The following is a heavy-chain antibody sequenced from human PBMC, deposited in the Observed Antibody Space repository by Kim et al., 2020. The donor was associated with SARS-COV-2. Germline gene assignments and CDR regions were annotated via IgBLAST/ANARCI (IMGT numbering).Heavy chain of an antibody. J-gene: IGHJ5*02. V-gene: IGHV4-59*13. CDR3: SRGSSRSGWYGGWFVT. CDR1: GGSISNNY. CDR2: SYDSGST. Sequence: SETLSLTCTVSGGSISNNYWCWIWQRPGKGLEWIGYSYDSGSTDYNHTLKSRVTISVDTSKNQFSLTLSSVPAADTAVYSCSRGSSRSGWYGGWFVTWGQETLFTVSS. D-gene: IGHD6-19*01.